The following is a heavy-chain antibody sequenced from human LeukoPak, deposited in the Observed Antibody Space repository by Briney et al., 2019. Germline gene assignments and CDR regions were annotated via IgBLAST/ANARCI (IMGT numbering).Heavy chain of an antibody. D-gene: IGHD4-17*01. CDR3: AREVPYGDYQDGEGFDP. Sequence: GGSLRPSCAASGFIFSNYAMHWVRQAPGKGLDWVAVISFDGSNIYYADSAKGRFTISRDNSKNTLYLQMNSLRAEDTALYYCAREVPYGDYQDGEGFDPWGQGTLVTVSS. V-gene: IGHV3-30*04. CDR2: ISFDGSNI. CDR1: GFIFSNYA. J-gene: IGHJ5*02.